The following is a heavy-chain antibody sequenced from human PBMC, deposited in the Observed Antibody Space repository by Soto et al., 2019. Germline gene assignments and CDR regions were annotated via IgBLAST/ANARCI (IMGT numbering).Heavy chain of an antibody. D-gene: IGHD2-21*01. Sequence: QVPLVQSGAEVKKPGASVKVSCSASGYTFISNDINWVRQAPGQGLEWMGWMNPNTGNTGYAQKFQDRVTMTRSTSINTAYMELRSLRSEDTAVYYCARDLDCGGDCYSDAFDIWGQGTLVTVSS. CDR1: GYTFISND. CDR3: ARDLDCGGDCYSDAFDI. V-gene: IGHV1-8*01. CDR2: MNPNTGNT. J-gene: IGHJ3*02.